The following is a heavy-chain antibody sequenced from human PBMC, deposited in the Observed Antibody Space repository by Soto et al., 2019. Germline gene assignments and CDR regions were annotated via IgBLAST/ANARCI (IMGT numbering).Heavy chain of an antibody. D-gene: IGHD3-22*01. J-gene: IGHJ2*01. CDR1: GGTFSSYA. CDR2: IIPIFGTA. Sequence: ASVKVSCKASGGTFSSYAISWVRRAPGQGLEWMGGIIPIFGTANYAQKFQGRVTITADESTSTAYMELSSLRSEDTAVYYCARVTYYYDSSGPLDFDLWGRGTLVTVSS. CDR3: ARVTYYYDSSGPLDFDL. V-gene: IGHV1-69*13.